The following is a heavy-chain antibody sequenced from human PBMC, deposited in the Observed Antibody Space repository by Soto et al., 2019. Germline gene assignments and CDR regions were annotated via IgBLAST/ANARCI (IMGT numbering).Heavy chain of an antibody. J-gene: IGHJ4*02. D-gene: IGHD7-27*01. Sequence: EVQLVESGGGMVRPGESLRLSCAASGFTASSNYMNWVRQAPGQGLEWVSLINSAGHGGNTHYADSVEGRFTISRDNSKNTLYLQMISLSVDDTAVYYCARGSGDYIESREFDYSGQGTLVTVSS. CDR1: GFTASSNY. V-gene: IGHV3-66*01. CDR3: ARGSGDYIESREFDY. CDR2: INSAGHGGNT.